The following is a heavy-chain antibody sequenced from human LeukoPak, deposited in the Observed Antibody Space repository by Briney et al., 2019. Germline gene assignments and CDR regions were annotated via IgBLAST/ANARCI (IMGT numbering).Heavy chain of an antibody. V-gene: IGHV4-59*01. Sequence: PPETLSLTCTVSAGSLSTYHWGWIRQPPGKGREWIGYSYYTVSTNYNPSLTAGVTISVDMSKTQFSLKLISVTAADTPVNHLARVMGGYDAIDHRGQRNLVTVSS. CDR1: AGSLSTYH. D-gene: IGHD5-12*01. CDR2: SYYTVST. J-gene: IGHJ4*02. CDR3: ARVMGGYDAIDH.